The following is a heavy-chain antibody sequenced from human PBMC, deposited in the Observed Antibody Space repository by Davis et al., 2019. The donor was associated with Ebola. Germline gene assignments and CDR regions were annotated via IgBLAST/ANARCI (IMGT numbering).Heavy chain of an antibody. V-gene: IGHV4-61*01. CDR1: GGSVNSGSYY. CDR2: IYYSGST. CDR3: ARDGYNSLMSYYYGMDV. Sequence: GSLRLSCTVSGGSVNSGSYYWSWIRQPPGKGLEWIGYIYYSGSTNYNPSLKSRVTISVDTSKNQFSLKLSSVTAADTAVYYCARDGYNSLMSYYYGMDVWGQGTTVTVSS. D-gene: IGHD5-24*01. J-gene: IGHJ6*02.